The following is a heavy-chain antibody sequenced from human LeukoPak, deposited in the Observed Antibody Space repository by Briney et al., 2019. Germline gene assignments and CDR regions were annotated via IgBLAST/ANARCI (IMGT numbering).Heavy chain of an antibody. CDR2: MNPNSGNT. CDR1: GYTFTSYD. CDR3: AREIFDSTSGVSQGFDY. D-gene: IGHD3-3*01. J-gene: IGHJ4*02. V-gene: IGHV1-8*01. Sequence: ASVKVSCKASGYTFTSYDINWVRQATGQGLEWMGWMNPNSGNTGYAQKFQGRVTMTRNTSISTAYVELSSLRSEDTAVYFCAREIFDSTSGVSQGFDYWGQGALVTVSS.